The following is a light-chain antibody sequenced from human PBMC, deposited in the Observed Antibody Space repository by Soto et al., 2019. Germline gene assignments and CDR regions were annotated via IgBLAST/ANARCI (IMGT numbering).Light chain of an antibody. Sequence: EIVLAHSPGTLSLSPCERAALSCSASQSVTNSFLAWYQQKPGQAPRLLIYGASRRATGIPDRFTGSGSGTDFTLTISRLEPEDFAVYYCQQYVSSPWAFGQGTKVDIK. V-gene: IGKV3-20*01. CDR3: QQYVSSPWA. J-gene: IGKJ1*01. CDR1: QSVTNSF. CDR2: GAS.